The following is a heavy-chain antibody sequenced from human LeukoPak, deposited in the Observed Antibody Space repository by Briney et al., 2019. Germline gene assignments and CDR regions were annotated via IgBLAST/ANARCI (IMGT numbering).Heavy chain of an antibody. Sequence: PGGSLRLSCAASGFTFSSYWMNWVRQAPGKGLEWVANINGDGRDKYYAGSVRGRFTISRDNADNALYLQMNSLRGDDTALYYCARGVDSAIDWWGQGTLVTVSS. V-gene: IGHV3-7*01. D-gene: IGHD3-9*01. CDR1: GFTFSSYW. J-gene: IGHJ4*02. CDR2: INGDGRDK. CDR3: ARGVDSAIDW.